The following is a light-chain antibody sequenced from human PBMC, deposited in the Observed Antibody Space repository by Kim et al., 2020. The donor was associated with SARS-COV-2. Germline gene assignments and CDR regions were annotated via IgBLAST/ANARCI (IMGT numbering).Light chain of an antibody. CDR3: QQYYSWPLT. CDR2: DTS. CDR1: QSVTSK. J-gene: IGKJ4*01. Sequence: VSPGGRATLPCRAGQSVTSKLAGFQQKPGRAPRLLIDDTSTRATGIPARFSGSGSGTEFTLTISSLQSEDFAVYYCQQYYSWPLTFGGGTKVDIK. V-gene: IGKV3-15*01.